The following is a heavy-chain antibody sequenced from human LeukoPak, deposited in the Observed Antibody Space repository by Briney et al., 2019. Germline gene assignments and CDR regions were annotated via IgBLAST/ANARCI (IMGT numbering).Heavy chain of an antibody. Sequence: QPGGSLRLSCAASGFTFSSYAMSWVRQAPGKGLEWVSGISWNSGSIGYADSVKGRFTISRDNAKNSLYLQMNSLRAEDMALYYCAKGGYRTILYYFDYWGQGTLVTVSS. J-gene: IGHJ4*02. V-gene: IGHV3-9*03. CDR2: ISWNSGSI. D-gene: IGHD2-2*02. CDR3: AKGGYRTILYYFDY. CDR1: GFTFSSYA.